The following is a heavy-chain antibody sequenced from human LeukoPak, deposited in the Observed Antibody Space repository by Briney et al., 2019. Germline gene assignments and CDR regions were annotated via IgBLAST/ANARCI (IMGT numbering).Heavy chain of an antibody. V-gene: IGHV3-9*01. CDR2: ISWNSGSI. D-gene: IGHD2-15*01. Sequence: GGSLRLSCAASGFTFDDYAMHWVRQAPGKGLEWVSGISWNSGSIGYADSVKGRFTVSRDISKNTLYLQMNSLRAEDTAVYFCAREPRDCTGGTCQSAGGYYFYYWSQGTLVTVSS. CDR1: GFTFDDYA. J-gene: IGHJ4*02. CDR3: AREPRDCTGGTCQSAGGYYFYY.